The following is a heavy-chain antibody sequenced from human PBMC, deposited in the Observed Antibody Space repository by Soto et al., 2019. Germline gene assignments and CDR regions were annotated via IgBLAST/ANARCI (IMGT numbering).Heavy chain of an antibody. CDR2: IKQDGSEK. J-gene: IGHJ5*01. Sequence: GGSLRLSCAASGFTFSNYWMNWVRQAPGKGLEWVANIKQDGSEKFYVDSVKGRFTISRDNAENSLYLQMNSLGAEDTAVYYCARARYSSGWYGALDSWGQGTLVTVSS. V-gene: IGHV3-7*01. CDR3: ARARYSSGWYGALDS. CDR1: GFTFSNYW. D-gene: IGHD6-19*01.